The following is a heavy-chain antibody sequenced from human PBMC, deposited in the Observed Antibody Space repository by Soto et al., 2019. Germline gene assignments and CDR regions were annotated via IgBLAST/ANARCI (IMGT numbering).Heavy chain of an antibody. V-gene: IGHV3-23*01. CDR2: SRGGGETT. CDR3: ATGFNIYENAGPDY. J-gene: IGHJ4*02. D-gene: IGHD3-3*01. CDR1: GFTFSGYG. Sequence: GGSLSLSCGASGFTFSGYGMSWVRHPPGKGLEWVSGSRGGGETTYDAYAWKCRFTISTDNFKSTLFLQMNSLRSENTGLYYCATGFNIYENAGPDYRGQGPLVTVSS.